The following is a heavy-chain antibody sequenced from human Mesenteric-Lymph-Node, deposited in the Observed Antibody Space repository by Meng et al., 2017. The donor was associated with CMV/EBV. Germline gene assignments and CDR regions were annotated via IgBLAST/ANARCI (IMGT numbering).Heavy chain of an antibody. CDR3: ARGGDYAFDI. Sequence: GESLKISCAGSGLIVSRNYMSWVRQAPGKGLEWVSVIFGDGTTYYAGSVRGRFTISRDNSKNTLYLQMNSLRAEDTAVYYCARGGDYAFDIWGQGTMVTVSS. J-gene: IGHJ3*02. D-gene: IGHD2-21*01. CDR1: GLIVSRNY. CDR2: IFGDGTT. V-gene: IGHV3-53*01.